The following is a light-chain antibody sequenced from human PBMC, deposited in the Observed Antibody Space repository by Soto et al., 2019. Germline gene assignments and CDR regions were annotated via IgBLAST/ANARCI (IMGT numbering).Light chain of an antibody. J-gene: IGKJ1*01. V-gene: IGKV3-15*01. CDR1: QSVSSN. Sequence: EIVMTQSPATLSVSPGERATLSCRASQSVSSNLAWYQQKLGQAPRLLIYGASTSATGIPARLSGSGSGTEFTLTISSLQSEDFAVYYCQQYKNWPTFGQGTKVEIK. CDR2: GAS. CDR3: QQYKNWPT.